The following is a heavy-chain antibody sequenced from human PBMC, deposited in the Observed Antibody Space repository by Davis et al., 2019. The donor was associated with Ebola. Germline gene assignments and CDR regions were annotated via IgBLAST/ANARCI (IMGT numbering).Heavy chain of an antibody. CDR2: ISSSSSYT. Sequence: GESLKISCAASGFTFSDYYMSWIRQAPGKGLEWISYISSSSSYTNYADSVKGRFTISRDNAKNSLYLQMNSLRAEDTAVYYCTSSGYSYGASDYWGQGTLVTVSS. CDR1: GFTFSDYY. CDR3: TSSGYSYGASDY. J-gene: IGHJ4*02. D-gene: IGHD5-18*01. V-gene: IGHV3-11*06.